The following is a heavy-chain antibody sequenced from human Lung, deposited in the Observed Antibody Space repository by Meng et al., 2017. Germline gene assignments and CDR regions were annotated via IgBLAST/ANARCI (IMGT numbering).Heavy chain of an antibody. CDR1: GGSFSDYY. CDR2: INHSGST. CDR3: ARGPTTMAHDFDY. J-gene: IGHJ4*02. Sequence: QVQLKQWGAGLLKPSGTLSLTCVVSGGSFSDYYWSWIRQPPGKGLEWIGEINHSGSTNYNPSLESRATISVDTSQNNLSLKLSSVTAADSAVYYCARGPTTMAHDFDYWGQGTLVTASS. D-gene: IGHD4-11*01. V-gene: IGHV4-34*01.